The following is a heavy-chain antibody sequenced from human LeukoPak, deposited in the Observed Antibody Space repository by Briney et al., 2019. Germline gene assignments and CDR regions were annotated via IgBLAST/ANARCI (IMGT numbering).Heavy chain of an antibody. J-gene: IGHJ6*02. CDR2: ISGSGGST. D-gene: IGHD3-3*01. CDR1: GFTFSSYA. V-gene: IGHV3-23*01. CDR3: AKDHLRFLEWLTGMDV. Sequence: SGGSLRLSCAASGFTFSSYAMSWVRQAPGKGLEWVSAISGSGGSTYYADSVKGRFTISRDNSKNTLYLQMNSLRAEDTAVYYCAKDHLRFLEWLTGMDVWGQGTTVTVSS.